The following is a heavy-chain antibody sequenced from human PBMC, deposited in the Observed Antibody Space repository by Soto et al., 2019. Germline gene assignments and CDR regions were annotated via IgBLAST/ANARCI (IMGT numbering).Heavy chain of an antibody. Sequence: QVQLQESGPGLVKPSGTLSRTCAVSGDSVSSPYYWCWVRQSPGKGLEWIGEVFHTGTTSYNPSLRSRVTISMDKSINQFSLDLSSVTAADTAVYYCARSAGWYAIHAWGPGTLVIVSS. V-gene: IGHV4-4*02. CDR1: GDSVSSPYY. J-gene: IGHJ5*02. CDR3: ARSAGWYAIHA. D-gene: IGHD6-19*01. CDR2: VFHTGTT.